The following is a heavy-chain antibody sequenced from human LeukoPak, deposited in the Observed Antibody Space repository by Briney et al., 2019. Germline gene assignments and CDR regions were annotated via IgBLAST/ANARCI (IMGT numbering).Heavy chain of an antibody. CDR3: ARDYPPD. J-gene: IGHJ4*02. V-gene: IGHV3-7*01. CDR1: GFTFSSYW. Sequence: GGSLRLSCAASGFTFSSYWMSWVRQAPGKGLEWVANIKQDGSEKYYVDSVKGRFTISRDNAENTLFLQLNSLYAEDTAVYYCARDYPPDWGQGTLVTVSA. CDR2: IKQDGSEK.